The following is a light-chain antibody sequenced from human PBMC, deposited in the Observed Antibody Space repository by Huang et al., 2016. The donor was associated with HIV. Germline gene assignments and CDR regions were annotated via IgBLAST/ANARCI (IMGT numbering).Light chain of an antibody. CDR3: QQYALSPWT. J-gene: IGKJ1*01. CDR2: AAS. V-gene: IGKV3-20*01. CDR1: QTVSNDY. Sequence: EIVLTQSPGTLSLSPGQRLTLSCRARQTVSNDYLAWYQQKPGQSPRLLIYAASTRAAGIPDRFSGGGSATDFILTVSRLEPEDSAVYYCQQYALSPWTFGHGTKVEI.